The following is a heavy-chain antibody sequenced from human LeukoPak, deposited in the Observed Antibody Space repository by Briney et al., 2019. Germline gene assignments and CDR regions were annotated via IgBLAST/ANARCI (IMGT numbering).Heavy chain of an antibody. CDR2: ISSSSSTI. D-gene: IGHD3-9*01. CDR1: GFTFSSYS. J-gene: IGHJ6*02. CDR3: ARDQILTGYHPNPVVYYYYGMDV. Sequence: GGSLRLSCAASGFTFSSYSMNWVRQAPGKGLEWVSYISSSSSTIYYADSVKGRFTISRDNAKNSLYLQMNSLRAEDTAVYYCARDQILTGYHPNPVVYYYYGMDVWGQGTTVTVSS. V-gene: IGHV3-48*01.